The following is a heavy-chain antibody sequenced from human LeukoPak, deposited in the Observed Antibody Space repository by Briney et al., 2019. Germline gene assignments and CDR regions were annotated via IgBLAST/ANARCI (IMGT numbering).Heavy chain of an antibody. CDR1: GFTFSSYA. CDR2: ISYDGSNK. V-gene: IGHV3-30*04. CDR3: AKDYFGSGSSPDY. J-gene: IGHJ4*02. Sequence: GRSLRLSCAASGFTFSSYAMHWVRQAPGKGLEWVAVISYDGSNKYYGDSVKGRFTISRDNSKNTLYLQMNSLRPEDTAIYYCAKDYFGSGSSPDYWGQGTLVTVSS. D-gene: IGHD3-10*01.